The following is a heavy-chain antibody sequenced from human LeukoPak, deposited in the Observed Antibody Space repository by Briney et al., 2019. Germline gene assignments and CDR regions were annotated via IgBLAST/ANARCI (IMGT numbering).Heavy chain of an antibody. CDR2: ITASGAST. V-gene: IGHV3-23*01. J-gene: IGHJ4*02. CDR1: GFSFSNFA. CDR3: AKPHQSRPTDFGVVIIQIDY. Sequence: PGGSLRLSCAASGFSFSNFAMAWVRQAPGKGLEWVSAITASGASTFYTDSVKGRFTISRDNSKNTLYLQINSLRAEDTAVYYCAKPHQSRPTDFGVVIIQIDYWGQGTLVTVSS. D-gene: IGHD3-3*01.